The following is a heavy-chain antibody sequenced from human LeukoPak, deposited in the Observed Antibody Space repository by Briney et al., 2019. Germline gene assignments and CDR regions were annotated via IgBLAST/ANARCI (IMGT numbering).Heavy chain of an antibody. CDR2: ISGDGGST. CDR3: AKGGYYERPWYFDY. Sequence: GVSLRLSCAASGFTFDDYAMHWVRQAPGKGLEWVSLISGDGGSTYYADSVKGRFTISRDNSKNALYLQMNSLRAEDTAVYYCAKGGYYERPWYFDYWGQGTLVTVSS. CDR1: GFTFDDYA. D-gene: IGHD3-22*01. V-gene: IGHV3-43*02. J-gene: IGHJ4*02.